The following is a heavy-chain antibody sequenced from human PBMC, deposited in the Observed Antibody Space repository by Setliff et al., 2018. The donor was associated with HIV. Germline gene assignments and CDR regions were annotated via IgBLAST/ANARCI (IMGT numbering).Heavy chain of an antibody. V-gene: IGHV3-30*02. Sequence: GGSLRLSCAASGFTFSSYVMHWVRQAPGKGLEWVAYIRNDGSDKYAAVSLRGRFTISRDNSKNTLYLQMNSLRTEDTAVYFCARDLEWGLVMSYGMDVWGQGTTVTVSS. CDR2: IRNDGSDK. CDR1: GFTFSSYV. D-gene: IGHD3-9*01. CDR3: ARDLEWGLVMSYGMDV. J-gene: IGHJ6*02.